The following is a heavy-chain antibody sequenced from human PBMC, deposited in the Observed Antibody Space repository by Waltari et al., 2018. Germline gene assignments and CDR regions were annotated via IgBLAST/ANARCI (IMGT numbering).Heavy chain of an antibody. Sequence: QVQLQESGPGLVKPSETLSLTCAVSGYSISSGYYWAWVRQPPGKGLEYIGSIYHSGDTYYNPSLKSRLRISVDTSKNQFSLTVNSATAADTAVFYCARHGGHSGFQPFDSWGQGTLVTVSS. CDR3: ARHGGHSGFQPFDS. V-gene: IGHV4-38-2*01. CDR2: IYHSGDT. CDR1: GYSISSGYY. J-gene: IGHJ4*02. D-gene: IGHD5-12*01.